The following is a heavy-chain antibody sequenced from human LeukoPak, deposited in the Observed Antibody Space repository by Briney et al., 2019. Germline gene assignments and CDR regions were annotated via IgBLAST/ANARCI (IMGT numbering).Heavy chain of an antibody. V-gene: IGHV4-34*01. Sequence: TSETLSLTCAVYGGSFSGYYWSWIRQPPGKGLEWIGEINHSGSTNYNPSLKSRVTISVDTSKNQFSLKLSSVTAADTAVYYCARGLVRGVIRFWGQGTLVTVSS. CDR2: INHSGST. J-gene: IGHJ4*02. CDR1: GGSFSGYY. D-gene: IGHD3-10*01. CDR3: ARGLVRGVIRF.